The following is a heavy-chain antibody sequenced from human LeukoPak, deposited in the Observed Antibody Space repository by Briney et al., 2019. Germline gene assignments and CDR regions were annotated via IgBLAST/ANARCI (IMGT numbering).Heavy chain of an antibody. J-gene: IGHJ4*02. CDR2: ISYDGSNK. CDR1: GFTFSSYG. V-gene: IGHV3-30*18. CDR3: AKVYSSGWYPWDFFDY. D-gene: IGHD6-19*01. Sequence: GRSLRLSCAASGFTFSSYGMHWVRQAPGKGLEWVAVISYDGSNKYYADSVKGRFTISRDNSKNTLYLQMNSLRAEDTAVYYCAKVYSSGWYPWDFFDYWGQGTLVTVSS.